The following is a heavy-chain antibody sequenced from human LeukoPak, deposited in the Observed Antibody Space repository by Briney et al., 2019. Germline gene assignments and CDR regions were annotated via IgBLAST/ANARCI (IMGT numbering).Heavy chain of an antibody. Sequence: PSETLSHTCTVSGGSISSGGYYWSWIRQHPGKGLEWIGYIYYSGSTYYNPSLKSRVTISVDTSKNQFSLNLNSVTAADTAVYYCARDRIAGRWFGPWGQGTLVTVSS. V-gene: IGHV4-31*03. J-gene: IGHJ5*02. CDR1: GGSISSGGYY. CDR3: ARDRIAGRWFGP. CDR2: IYYSGST. D-gene: IGHD6-13*01.